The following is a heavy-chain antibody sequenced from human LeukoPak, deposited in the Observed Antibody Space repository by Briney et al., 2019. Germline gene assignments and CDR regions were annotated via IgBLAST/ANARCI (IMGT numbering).Heavy chain of an antibody. Sequence: PGESLRLSCAASGFTFSSYAMSWVRQAPGKGLEWVSAISGSGGSTYYADSVKGRFTISRDNSKNTLYLQMNSLRAEDTAVYYCAKDVKTRYGSGSYYFDYWGQGTLVTVSS. J-gene: IGHJ4*02. CDR3: AKDVKTRYGSGSYYFDY. V-gene: IGHV3-23*01. CDR1: GFTFSSYA. D-gene: IGHD3-10*01. CDR2: ISGSGGST.